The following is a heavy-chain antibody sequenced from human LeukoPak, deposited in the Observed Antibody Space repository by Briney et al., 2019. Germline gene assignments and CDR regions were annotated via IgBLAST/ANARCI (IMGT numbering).Heavy chain of an antibody. CDR2: ISYDGSKK. D-gene: IGHD6-19*01. CDR1: GFTFSSSA. J-gene: IGHJ4*02. CDR3: ARSRSASTSGWYDYFDY. Sequence: GGSLRLSCAASGFTFSSSAMQWVRQAPGEGLEWVAVISYDGSKKYYADSVKGRFTISRDDSKNTLYLQMNSLRGEDTAVYYCARSRSASTSGWYDYFDYWGRGTLVTVSS. V-gene: IGHV3-30*04.